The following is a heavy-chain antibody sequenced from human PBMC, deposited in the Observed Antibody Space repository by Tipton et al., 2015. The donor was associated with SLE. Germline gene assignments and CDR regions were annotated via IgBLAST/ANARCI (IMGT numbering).Heavy chain of an antibody. D-gene: IGHD6-13*01. CDR2: IKQDGSEK. CDR3: GRVSSYSSSWSPLDY. CDR1: GFTFSNSW. Sequence: GSLRLSCAAAGFTFSNSWMSWVRQAPGKGLEWVANIKQDGSEKYYVDSVKGRFTISRDNAKNSLFLQMSSLRAEDTAVYYCGRVSSYSSSWSPLDYWGQGTLVTVSS. J-gene: IGHJ4*02. V-gene: IGHV3-7*01.